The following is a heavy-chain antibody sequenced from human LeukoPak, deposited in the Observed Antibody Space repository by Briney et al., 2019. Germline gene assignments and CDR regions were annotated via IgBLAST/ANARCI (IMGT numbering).Heavy chain of an antibody. CDR3: ARGGGLDV. CDR2: ISSGSTYI. V-gene: IGHV3-21*04. CDR1: GFTFSSYS. J-gene: IGHJ6*02. D-gene: IGHD3-16*01. Sequence: GGSLRLSCAASGFTFSSYSMNWVRQAPGKGLEWVSSISSGSTYIYYADSVKGRFTISRDNAKNSLYLQMSNLRAEDTAVYFCARGGGLDVRGQGATVTVSS.